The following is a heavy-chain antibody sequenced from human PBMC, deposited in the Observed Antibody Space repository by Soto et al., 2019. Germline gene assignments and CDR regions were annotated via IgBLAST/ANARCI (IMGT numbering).Heavy chain of an antibody. Sequence: EVQLVESGGGLVQPGGSRRLSCAASGFTFSSYSMNWVRQAPGKGLEWVSYISSSSSIIYYADSVKGRFTISRDNAKNSLYLQMNSLRDEDTAVYYCARDRRPAAGTIGFDYWGQGTLVTVSS. J-gene: IGHJ4*02. D-gene: IGHD6-13*01. V-gene: IGHV3-48*02. CDR2: ISSSSSII. CDR1: GFTFSSYS. CDR3: ARDRRPAAGTIGFDY.